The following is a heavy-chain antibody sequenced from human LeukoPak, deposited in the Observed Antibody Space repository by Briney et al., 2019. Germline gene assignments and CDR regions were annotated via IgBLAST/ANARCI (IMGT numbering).Heavy chain of an antibody. V-gene: IGHV3-74*01. CDR3: ARDLSSSGWSFDY. CDR2: INSDGRST. Sequence: SGGSLRLSCAASGFTFSNYWMHWVRQAPGKGLVWVSRINSDGRSTNYADSVKGRFTISRDNAKNTLFLQMNSQRAEDAAVYYCARDLSSSGWSFDYWGQGTLVTVSS. CDR1: GFTFSNYW. J-gene: IGHJ4*02. D-gene: IGHD6-19*01.